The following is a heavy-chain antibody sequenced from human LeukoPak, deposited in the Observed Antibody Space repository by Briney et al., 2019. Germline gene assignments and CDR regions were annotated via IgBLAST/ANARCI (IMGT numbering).Heavy chain of an antibody. Sequence: ETLSLTCAVYGGSFSGYYWSWVRQAPGKGLEWVSSVIGSGGSTYYADSVKGRFTISRDNSKNTLYLQMNSLRAEDTAVYYCAKELSTAMANTGYWGQGTLVTVSS. CDR1: GGSFSGYY. CDR2: VIGSGGST. D-gene: IGHD5-18*01. J-gene: IGHJ4*02. V-gene: IGHV3-23*01. CDR3: AKELSTAMANTGY.